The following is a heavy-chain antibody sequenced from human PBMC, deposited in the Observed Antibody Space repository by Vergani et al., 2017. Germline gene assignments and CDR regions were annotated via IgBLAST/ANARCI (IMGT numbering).Heavy chain of an antibody. CDR2: IYYSGST. Sequence: QVRLQESGPGLVKPSQTLSLTCTVSGGPISSGGYYWSWIRQHPGKGLEWIGYIYYSGSTYYNPSLKSRVTISVDTSKKQFSLNLSSVTAADTAVYYCARETGVIRSWYMDVGGKGTTVTVSS. D-gene: IGHD3-10*01. V-gene: IGHV4-31*03. J-gene: IGHJ6*03. CDR3: ARETGVIRSWYMDV. CDR1: GGPISSGGYY.